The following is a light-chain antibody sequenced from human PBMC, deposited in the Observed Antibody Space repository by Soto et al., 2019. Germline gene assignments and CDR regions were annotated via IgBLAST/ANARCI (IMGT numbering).Light chain of an antibody. CDR3: QQYYATPLT. Sequence: DIVMTQSPDSLAVSLGERATINCKSSQSVFYSPKNKNYLAWYQQKPGQPPKLLIYWASTLESGVPDRFSGSGSGTDFTLTISSLQAEDVAVYYCQQYYATPLTFGPGTKVDIK. CDR1: QSVFYSPKNKNY. V-gene: IGKV4-1*01. CDR2: WAS. J-gene: IGKJ3*01.